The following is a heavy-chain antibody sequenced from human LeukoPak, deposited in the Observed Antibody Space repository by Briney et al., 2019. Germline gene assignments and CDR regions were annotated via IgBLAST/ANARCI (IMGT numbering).Heavy chain of an antibody. V-gene: IGHV4-59*01. Sequence: PSETLSLTFTVSGGSISSYYWSWIRQPPGKGLEWIGYIYYSGSTNYNPSLKSRVTISVDTSKNQFSLKLSSVTAADTAVYYCAVVGATPFDYWGQGTLVTVSS. J-gene: IGHJ4*02. D-gene: IGHD1-26*01. CDR2: IYYSGST. CDR1: GGSISSYY. CDR3: AVVGATPFDY.